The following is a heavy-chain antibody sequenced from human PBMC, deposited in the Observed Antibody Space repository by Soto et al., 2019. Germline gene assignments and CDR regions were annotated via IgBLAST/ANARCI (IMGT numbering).Heavy chain of an antibody. J-gene: IGHJ4*02. D-gene: IGHD6-19*01. V-gene: IGHV6-1*01. CDR2: TYYRSKWYN. Sequence: SQTLSLTCVISGDSVSSNSAAWNWIRQSPSRGLEWLGRTYYRSKWYNDYAVSVKSRITINPDTSKNQFSLQLNSVTPEDTAVYYCAREEEGSSGWLGAGDYWGQGTLVTVSS. CDR1: GDSVSSNSAA. CDR3: AREEEGSSGWLGAGDY.